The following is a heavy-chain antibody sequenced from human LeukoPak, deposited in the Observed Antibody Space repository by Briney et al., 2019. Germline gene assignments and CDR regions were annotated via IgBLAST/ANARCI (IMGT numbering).Heavy chain of an antibody. CDR2: INHSGST. CDR3: ARARLPFDY. V-gene: IGHV4-34*01. J-gene: IGHJ4*02. D-gene: IGHD2-15*01. CDR1: GGSFSGYY. Sequence: PSETLSLTCAVYGGSFSGYYWSWIRQPPGKGLEWIGEINHSGSTNYNPSLKSRVTISVDTSKNQFSLKLSSVTAADTAVYYCARARLPFDYWGQGTLVTVSS.